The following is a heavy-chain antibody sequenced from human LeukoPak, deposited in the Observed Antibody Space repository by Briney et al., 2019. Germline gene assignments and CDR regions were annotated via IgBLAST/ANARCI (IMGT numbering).Heavy chain of an antibody. J-gene: IGHJ6*02. Sequence: GGSLRLSCAASGFTFSSYSMNWVRQAPGKGLEWVSSISSSSSYIYYADSVKGRFTISRGNAKNSLYLQMNSLRAEDTAVYYCARDRIVATIGYYYGMDVWGQGTTVTVSS. V-gene: IGHV3-21*01. CDR3: ARDRIVATIGYYYGMDV. CDR1: GFTFSSYS. D-gene: IGHD5-12*01. CDR2: ISSSSSYI.